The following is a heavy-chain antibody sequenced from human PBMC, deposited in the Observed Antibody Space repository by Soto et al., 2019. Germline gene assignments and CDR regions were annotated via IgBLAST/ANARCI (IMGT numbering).Heavy chain of an antibody. CDR2: ISSSGSTI. D-gene: IGHD6-19*01. CDR3: ARGGGIAVAADWFDP. Sequence: EVQLVESGGGLVQPGGSLRLSCAASGFTFSSYEMNWVRQAPGKGLEWVSYISSSGSTIYYADSVKGRFTISRDNAKNSLYLQMNSLRAEDTAVYYCARGGGIAVAADWFDPWGQGTLVTVSS. V-gene: IGHV3-48*03. CDR1: GFTFSSYE. J-gene: IGHJ5*02.